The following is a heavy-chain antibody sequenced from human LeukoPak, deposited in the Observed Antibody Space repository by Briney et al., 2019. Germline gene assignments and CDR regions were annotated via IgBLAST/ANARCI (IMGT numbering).Heavy chain of an antibody. CDR1: GFTFKSYA. CDR3: ARNYYDSSAYYYFDY. Sequence: PGGSLRLSCAASGFTFKSYAMTWVRQAPGKGLEWVSTISSSGGGTFYADSVKGRFTISRDNSKNTLYLQMNSLRAEDTAVYYCARNYYDSSAYYYFDYWGQGTLVTVSS. D-gene: IGHD3-22*01. V-gene: IGHV3-23*01. J-gene: IGHJ4*02. CDR2: ISSSGGGT.